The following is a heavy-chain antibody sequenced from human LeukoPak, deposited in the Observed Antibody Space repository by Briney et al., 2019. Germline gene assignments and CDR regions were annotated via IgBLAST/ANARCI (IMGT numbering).Heavy chain of an antibody. V-gene: IGHV1-69*13. J-gene: IGHJ4*02. D-gene: IGHD6-13*01. CDR1: GGTFSSYA. Sequence: VASVKVSCKASGGTFSSYAISWVRQAPGQGLEWMGGIIPMFGTANYAQKFQGRVRITADESTSTAYMELSSLRSEGTAVYYCARGNIAAAGRYYFDYWGQGTLVTVSS. CDR2: IIPMFGTA. CDR3: ARGNIAAAGRYYFDY.